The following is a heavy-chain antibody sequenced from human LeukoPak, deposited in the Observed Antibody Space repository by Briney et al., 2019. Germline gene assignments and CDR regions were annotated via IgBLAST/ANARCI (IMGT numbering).Heavy chain of an antibody. CDR1: GFSVSNNY. Sequence: GGSLRLSCAASGFSVSNNYMSWVRQAPGKGLEWVSVFYSGGTIRYAESVRDRFIISRDVSKNMLYLQMNSLRAEDTAVYYCVRDPHNSGSGIYFEDWGRGNLVTVSS. CDR2: FYSGGTI. D-gene: IGHD3-10*01. J-gene: IGHJ4*02. CDR3: VRDPHNSGSGIYFED. V-gene: IGHV3-66*01.